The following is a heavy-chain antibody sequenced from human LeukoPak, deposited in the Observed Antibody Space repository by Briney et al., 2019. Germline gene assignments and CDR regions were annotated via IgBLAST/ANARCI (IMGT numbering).Heavy chain of an antibody. CDR2: ISAYNGNT. Sequence: ASVKVSCKASGYTFTSYGISWVRQAPGQGLEWMGWISAYNGNTNYAQKLQGRVTMTTDTSTSTAYMELRSLRSDDTAVYYCARDLRRGPYRYYDILTGDGAVDAFDIWGQGTMVTVSS. D-gene: IGHD3-9*01. CDR1: GYTFTSYG. CDR3: ARDLRRGPYRYYDILTGDGAVDAFDI. J-gene: IGHJ3*02. V-gene: IGHV1-18*01.